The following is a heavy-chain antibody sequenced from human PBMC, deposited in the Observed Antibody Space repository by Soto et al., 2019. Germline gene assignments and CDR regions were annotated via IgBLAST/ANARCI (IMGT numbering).Heavy chain of an antibody. V-gene: IGHV4-34*01. CDR2: INHSGST. Sequence: SETLSLTCAVYGGSFSGYCWSWIRQPPGKGLEWIGEINHSGSTNYNPSLKSRVTISVDTSKNQFSLKLSSVTAADTAVYYCARVKIFGVVTTGMDVWGQGTTVTVSS. D-gene: IGHD3-3*01. CDR3: ARVKIFGVVTTGMDV. CDR1: GGSFSGYC. J-gene: IGHJ6*02.